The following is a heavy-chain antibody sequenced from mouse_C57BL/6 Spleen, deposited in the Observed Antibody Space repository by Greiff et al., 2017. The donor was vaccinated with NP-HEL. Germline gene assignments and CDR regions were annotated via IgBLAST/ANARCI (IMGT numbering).Heavy chain of an antibody. CDR2: IYPGSGNT. D-gene: IGHD1-1*01. J-gene: IGHJ2*01. CDR1: GYTFTDYY. V-gene: IGHV1-76*01. Sequence: VQLQQSGAELVRPGASVKLSCKASGYTFTDYYINWVKQRPGQGLEWIARIYPGSGNTYYNEKFKGKATLTAEKSSSTAYMQLSSLTSEDSAVYFCARRDYYGSSPFDYWGQGTTLTVSS. CDR3: ARRDYYGSSPFDY.